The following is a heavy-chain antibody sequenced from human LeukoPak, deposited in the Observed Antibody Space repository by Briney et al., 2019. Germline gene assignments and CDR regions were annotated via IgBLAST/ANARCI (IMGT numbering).Heavy chain of an antibody. V-gene: IGHV4-39*07. J-gene: IGHJ4*02. Sequence: SETLSLTCTVSGGSISSSSYYWGWIRQPPGKGLEWIGSIYYSGSTYYNPSLKSRVTISVDTSKIQFSLKLSSVTAADTAVYYCARGYYDFWSGYYSACYFDYWGQGTLVTVSS. CDR1: GGSISSSSYY. CDR2: IYYSGST. D-gene: IGHD3-3*01. CDR3: ARGYYDFWSGYYSACYFDY.